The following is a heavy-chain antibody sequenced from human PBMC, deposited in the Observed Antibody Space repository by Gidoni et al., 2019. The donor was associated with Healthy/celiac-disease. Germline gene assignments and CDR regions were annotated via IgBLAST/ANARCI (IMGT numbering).Heavy chain of an antibody. V-gene: IGHV1-45*02. CDR3: ASASTYSSGLLGWFDP. J-gene: IGHJ5*02. CDR2: ITPFNGNT. CDR1: GYTFTYHY. D-gene: IGHD6-19*01. Sequence: QMQLVQSGAEVKKTGSSVKVSCKASGYTFTYHYLHWVRQAPGQALEWVGWITPFNGNTNYAQKFQDRVTITRDRSMSTAYMELSSLRSEDTAMYYCASASTYSSGLLGWFDPWGQGTLVTVSS.